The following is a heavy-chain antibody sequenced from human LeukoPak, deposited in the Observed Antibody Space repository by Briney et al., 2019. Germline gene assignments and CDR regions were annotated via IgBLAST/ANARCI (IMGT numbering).Heavy chain of an antibody. CDR3: ARDRYFDWLLRPYYYYYGMDV. CDR1: GGTFSSYA. D-gene: IGHD3-9*01. J-gene: IGHJ6*02. Sequence: ASVKVSCKASGGTFSSYAISWVRQAPGQGLEWMGWINPNSGGTNYAQKFQGRVTMTRDTSISTAYMELSRLRSDDTAVYYCARDRYFDWLLRPYYYYYGMDVWGQGTTVTVSS. CDR2: INPNSGGT. V-gene: IGHV1-2*02.